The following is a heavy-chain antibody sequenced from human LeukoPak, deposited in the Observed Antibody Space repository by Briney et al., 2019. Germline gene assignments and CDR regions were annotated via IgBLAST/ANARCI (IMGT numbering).Heavy chain of an antibody. V-gene: IGHV3-20*04. J-gene: IGHJ4*02. D-gene: IGHD5-18*01. CDR2: INWNGGST. Sequence: GGSLRLSCAASGFTFDDYGMSWVRQAPGKGLEWVFGINWNGGSTGYADSVKGRFTISRDNAKNSLYLQMNSLRAEDTALYYCAREYTAMVTAYFDYWGQGTLVTVSS. CDR3: AREYTAMVTAYFDY. CDR1: GFTFDDYG.